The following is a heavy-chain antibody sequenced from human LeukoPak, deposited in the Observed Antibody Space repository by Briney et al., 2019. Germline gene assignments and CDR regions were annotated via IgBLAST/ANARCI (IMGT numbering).Heavy chain of an antibody. V-gene: IGHV4-61*08. CDR3: ARDYVGFDY. J-gene: IGHJ4*02. D-gene: IGHD1-26*01. CDR1: GGSISSGGYS. Sequence: SETLSLTCAVSGGSISSGGYSWSWIRQPPGKGLEWIGYIYYSGSTNYNPSLKSRVTISVDTSKNQFSLKLSSVTAADTAVYYCARDYVGFDYWGQGTLVTVSS. CDR2: IYYSGST.